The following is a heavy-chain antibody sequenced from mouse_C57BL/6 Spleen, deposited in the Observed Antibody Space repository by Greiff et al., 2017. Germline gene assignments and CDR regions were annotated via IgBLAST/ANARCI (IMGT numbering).Heavy chain of an antibody. Sequence: EVTLVESGGGLVKPGGSLKLSCAASGFTFSRYAMSWVRQTPEKRLEWVATISDGGSYTYYPANVKGRFTISRDNANHNLYLQMSHLKSEDTAMYYGARGGYYGRKDYAMDYGGQGTSVTVSS. J-gene: IGHJ4*01. CDR2: ISDGGSYT. D-gene: IGHD1-1*01. CDR1: GFTFSRYA. V-gene: IGHV5-4*03. CDR3: ARGGYYGRKDYAMDY.